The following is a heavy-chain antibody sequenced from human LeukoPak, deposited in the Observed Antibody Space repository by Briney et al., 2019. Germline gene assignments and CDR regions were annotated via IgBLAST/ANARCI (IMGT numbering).Heavy chain of an antibody. CDR2: ISYDGSNE. CDR1: GFTFSSYA. CDR3: AKDGGLWVSAHWGDS. J-gene: IGHJ4*02. Sequence: TGGSLRLSCAASGFTFSSYAMHWVRQAPGKGLEWVAGISYDGSNEYYADSVKGRFFISRDNSKNTLFLQMNSLRAEDTAVYYCAKDGGLWVSAHWGDSWGRGTLVTVSS. V-gene: IGHV3-30-3*01. D-gene: IGHD7-27*01.